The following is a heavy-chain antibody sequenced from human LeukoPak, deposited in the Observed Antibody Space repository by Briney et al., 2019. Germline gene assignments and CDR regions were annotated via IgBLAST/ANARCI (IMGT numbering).Heavy chain of an antibody. V-gene: IGHV3-48*01. CDR3: AKEGIAVFDY. CDR1: GFTFSSYG. CDR2: ISSSSDTI. D-gene: IGHD6-19*01. J-gene: IGHJ4*02. Sequence: GGSLRLSCAASGFTFSSYGMNWVRQAPGKGLEWVSYISSSSDTIYYADSVKGRFTISRDNSKNTLYLQMNSLRAEDTAVYYCAKEGIAVFDYWGQGTLVTVSS.